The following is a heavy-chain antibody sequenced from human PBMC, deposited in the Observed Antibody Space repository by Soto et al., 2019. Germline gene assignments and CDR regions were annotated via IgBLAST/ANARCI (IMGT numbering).Heavy chain of an antibody. V-gene: IGHV4-39*01. D-gene: IGHD6-6*01. J-gene: IGHJ6*02. CDR2: IYYSGST. CDR1: GGSINSSSYY. Sequence: SETLSLTCTVSGGSINSSSYYWGWIRQPPGKGLEWIGSIYYSGSTYYNPSLKSRVTISVDTSKNQFSLKLSSVTAADTAVYYCARRRDGEYSSSGSMDVWGQGTTVTVSS. CDR3: ARRRDGEYSSSGSMDV.